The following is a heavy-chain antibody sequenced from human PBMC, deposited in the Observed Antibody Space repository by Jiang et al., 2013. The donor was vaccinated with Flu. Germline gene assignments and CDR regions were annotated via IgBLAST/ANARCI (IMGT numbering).Heavy chain of an antibody. Sequence: QLLESGGGLVKPGGSLRLSCAASGFTFSDYYMDWVRQAPGKGLEWVSSISSRSSYIYYADSLKGRFTISRDNAKNSLYLQMNSLRAEDTAVYYCARGYYDSSGYFPDNWFDPWGQGTLVTVSS. CDR3: ARGYYDSSGYFPDNWFDP. CDR1: GFTFSDYY. CDR2: ISSRSSYI. V-gene: IGHV3-21*06. J-gene: IGHJ5*02. D-gene: IGHD3-22*01.